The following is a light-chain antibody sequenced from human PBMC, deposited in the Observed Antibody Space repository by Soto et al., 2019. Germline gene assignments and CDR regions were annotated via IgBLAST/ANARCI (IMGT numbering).Light chain of an antibody. CDR3: QQYGNSPPFT. CDR1: QSISSNY. V-gene: IGKV3-20*01. Sequence: EIVLTQSPGTLSLSPGERATLSCRASQSISSNYLGWYQQKPGQTPRLLIYDTSSSATGSPDRFSGSGSGTEDTLTISRLEPEDFAVYYCQQYGNSPPFTFGQGTKLEI. J-gene: IGKJ2*01. CDR2: DTS.